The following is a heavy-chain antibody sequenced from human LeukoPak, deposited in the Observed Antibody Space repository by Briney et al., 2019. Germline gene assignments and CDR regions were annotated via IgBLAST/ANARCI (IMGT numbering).Heavy chain of an antibody. CDR3: ARGRYCSGGSCYNDY. D-gene: IGHD2-15*01. CDR1: GYTFTSYY. Sequence: ASVKVSCKASGYTFTSYYIHWVRQAPGQGLEWMGIIDPSGGRTNYAQRFQGRVTVTRDTSTSTVYMELSSLRSEDTAVYYCARGRYCSGGSCYNDYWGQGALVTVSS. V-gene: IGHV1-46*01. J-gene: IGHJ4*02. CDR2: IDPSGGRT.